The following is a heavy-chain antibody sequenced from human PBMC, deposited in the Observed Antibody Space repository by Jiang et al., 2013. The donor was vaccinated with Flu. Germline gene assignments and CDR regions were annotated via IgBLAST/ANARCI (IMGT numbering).Heavy chain of an antibody. V-gene: IGHV4-31*03. J-gene: IGHJ3*02. CDR3: ARFYSGSEQDRRSAFEI. CDR2: IYYSGST. Sequence: GSGLVKPSQTLSLTCTVSGGSISRSGYYWSWIRQLPGKGLEWIGYIYYSGSTNYNPSLKSRVAISIDTSKNQFSLKLSSVTAADTAMFYCARFYSGSEQDRRSAFEIWGQGTMVTVSS. D-gene: IGHD5-12*01. CDR1: GGSISRSGYY.